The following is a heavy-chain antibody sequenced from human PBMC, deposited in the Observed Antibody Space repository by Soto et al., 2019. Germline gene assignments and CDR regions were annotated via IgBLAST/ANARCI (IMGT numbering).Heavy chain of an antibody. Sequence: SETLSLTCTVSGGSISSYYWSWIRQPPGKGLEWIGYIYYSGSTNYNPSLKSRVTISVDTSKNQFSLKLSSVTAADTAVYYCARRLRRDGYNLAAFDSWGQGTMVTVSS. CDR3: ARRLRRDGYNLAAFDS. CDR2: IYYSGST. CDR1: GGSISSYY. J-gene: IGHJ3*02. D-gene: IGHD5-12*01. V-gene: IGHV4-59*08.